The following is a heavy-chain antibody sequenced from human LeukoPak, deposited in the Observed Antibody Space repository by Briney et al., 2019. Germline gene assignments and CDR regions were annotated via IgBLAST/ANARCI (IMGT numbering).Heavy chain of an antibody. J-gene: IGHJ4*02. CDR3: AKGGVVYDSSGYYDY. CDR1: GFTFSSYA. Sequence: GGSLRLSCAASGFTFSSYAMSWVRQAPGKGLEWVSAISGSGGSTYYADSVKGRFTISRDNSKNTMYLQMNSLRAEDTAVYYCAKGGVVYDSSGYYDYWGQGALVTVSS. D-gene: IGHD3-22*01. V-gene: IGHV3-23*01. CDR2: ISGSGGST.